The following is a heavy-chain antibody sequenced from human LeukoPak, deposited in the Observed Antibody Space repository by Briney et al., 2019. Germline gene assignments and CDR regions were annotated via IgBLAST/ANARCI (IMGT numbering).Heavy chain of an antibody. J-gene: IGHJ4*02. V-gene: IGHV3-9*03. CDR1: GFTFDDYA. CDR2: ISWNSGSI. D-gene: IGHD3-10*01. CDR3: ARSYGSRSYWDVYYFDY. Sequence: GGSLRLSCAASGFTFDDYAMHWVRHAPGKGLEWVSGISWNSGSIGYADSVKGRFTISRDNAKNSLYLQMNSLRAEDMALYYCARSYGSRSYWDVYYFDYWGQGTLVTVSS.